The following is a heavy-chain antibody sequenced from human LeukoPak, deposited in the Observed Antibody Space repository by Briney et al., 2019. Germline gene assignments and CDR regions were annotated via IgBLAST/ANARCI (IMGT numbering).Heavy chain of an antibody. D-gene: IGHD3-22*01. CDR1: GFTFSSYW. J-gene: IGHJ4*02. Sequence: PGGSLRLSCAASGFTFSSYWMSWVRQAPGKGLEWVSAISGSGGKTYYADPVKGRFTIARDNSKNTLYLQMNSLRAEDTAVYYCAKELDSSGYFDYWGQGTLVTVSS. CDR3: AKELDSSGYFDY. V-gene: IGHV3-23*01. CDR2: ISGSGGKT.